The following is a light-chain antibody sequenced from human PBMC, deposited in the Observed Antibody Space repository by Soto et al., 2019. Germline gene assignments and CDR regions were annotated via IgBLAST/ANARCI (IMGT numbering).Light chain of an antibody. J-gene: IGKJ5*01. Sequence: EIVLTQSPGTLSLSPGERATLSCRASQSVFSNYLAWYQQKTGQAPRLLIYGASSRATGIPDRFSGSGSGTDFTLTINRLDPEDFAVYYCQQFGSSPITFGQGTRLEIK. CDR1: QSVFSNY. CDR2: GAS. V-gene: IGKV3-20*01. CDR3: QQFGSSPIT.